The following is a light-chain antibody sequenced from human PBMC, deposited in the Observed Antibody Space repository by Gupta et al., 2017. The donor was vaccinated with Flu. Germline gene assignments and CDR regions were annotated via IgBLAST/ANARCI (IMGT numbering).Light chain of an antibody. CDR1: QSVSSGY. J-gene: IGKJ2*01. Sequence: SPANLSLSQGERATRSCRDSQSVSSGYLAWDQQKSGQAPRLLIYGAYSRATGIQDRFSGSGSGTDFTLTSSRLETEDFAVYYCQEYGTYTFGQGTKLEIK. CDR3: QEYGTYT. CDR2: GAY. V-gene: IGKV3-20*01.